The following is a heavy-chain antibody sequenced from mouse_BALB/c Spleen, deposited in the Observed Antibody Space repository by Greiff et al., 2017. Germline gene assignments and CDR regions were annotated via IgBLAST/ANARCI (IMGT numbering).Heavy chain of an antibody. CDR2: IWAGGST. D-gene: IGHD3-2*02. J-gene: IGHJ3*01. CDR3: ARESGGGFAY. Sequence: VMLVESGPGLVAPSQSLSITCTVSGFSLTSYGVHWVRQPPGKGLEWLGVIWAGGSTNYNSALMSRLSISKDNSKSQVFLKMNSLQTDDTAMYYCARESGGGFAYWGQGTLVTVSA. V-gene: IGHV2-9*02. CDR1: GFSLTSYG.